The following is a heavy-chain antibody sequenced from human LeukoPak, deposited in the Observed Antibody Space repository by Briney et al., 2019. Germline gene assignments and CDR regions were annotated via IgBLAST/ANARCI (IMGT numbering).Heavy chain of an antibody. CDR2: IYYSGST. J-gene: IGHJ4*02. Sequence: SETLSLTCTVSGGSISSYYWSWIRQPPGKGLEWIGYIYYSGSTNYNPSLKSRVTISVDTSKNQFSLKLSSVTAADTAVYYCARYHISIGVGYWGQGTLVTVSS. D-gene: IGHD3-16*01. V-gene: IGHV4-59*01. CDR3: ARYHISIGVGY. CDR1: GGSISSYY.